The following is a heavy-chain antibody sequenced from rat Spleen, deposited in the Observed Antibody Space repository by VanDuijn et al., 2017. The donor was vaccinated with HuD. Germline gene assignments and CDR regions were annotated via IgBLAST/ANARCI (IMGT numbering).Heavy chain of an antibody. CDR2: ISPSGGST. CDR1: GFTFNNYD. D-gene: IGHD4-3*01. Sequence: EVQLVESDGGLVQPGRSLKLSCAASGFTFNNYDMAWVRQAPTKSLEWATSISPSGGSTYYRDSVKGRFTVSRDNAKSTLYLQMDSLRSEDTATYYCVRQDTSGYSNWFANWGQGTLVTVSS. V-gene: IGHV5S23*01. J-gene: IGHJ3*01. CDR3: VRQDTSGYSNWFAN.